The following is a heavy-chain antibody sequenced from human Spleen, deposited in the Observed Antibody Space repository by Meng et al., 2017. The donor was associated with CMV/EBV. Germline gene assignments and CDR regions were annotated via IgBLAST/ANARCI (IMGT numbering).Heavy chain of an antibody. D-gene: IGHD3-22*01. V-gene: IGHV4-30-4*08. Sequence: CITSGDYYWSGLRQPPGKGLEWIGLIFHSGSTYYSPSLKSRLTISVDTSKNQFSLKLTSVTVADTAVYYCARDHYYESSGYNWFDPWGRGTLVTVSS. CDR2: IFHSGST. J-gene: IGHJ5*02. CDR1: CITSGDYY. CDR3: ARDHYYESSGYNWFDP.